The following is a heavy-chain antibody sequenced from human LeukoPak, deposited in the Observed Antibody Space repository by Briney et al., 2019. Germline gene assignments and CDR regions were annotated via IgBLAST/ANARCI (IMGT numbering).Heavy chain of an antibody. Sequence: GGSLRLSCAASGFTFDDYAMHWVRQAPGKGLEWVSLISWDGGSTYYADSVKGRFTISRDNSKNSLYLQMNSLRAEDTALYSCAKDIRGSTSWYGLDYWGQGTLVTVSS. D-gene: IGHD6-13*01. J-gene: IGHJ4*02. CDR1: GFTFDDYA. V-gene: IGHV3-43D*03. CDR3: AKDIRGSTSWYGLDY. CDR2: ISWDGGST.